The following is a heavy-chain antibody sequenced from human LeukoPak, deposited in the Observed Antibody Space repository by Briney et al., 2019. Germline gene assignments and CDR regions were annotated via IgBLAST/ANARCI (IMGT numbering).Heavy chain of an antibody. V-gene: IGHV4-39*07. D-gene: IGHD3-3*01. CDR2: IYYSGST. Sequence: SETLSLTCTVSGGSISSSSYYWGWIRQPPGKGLEWIGSIYYSGSTNYNPSLKSRVTISVDTSKNQFSLKLSSVTAADTAVYYCARGAIFGVGPLNYWGQGTLVTVSS. CDR1: GGSISSSSYY. CDR3: ARGAIFGVGPLNY. J-gene: IGHJ4*02.